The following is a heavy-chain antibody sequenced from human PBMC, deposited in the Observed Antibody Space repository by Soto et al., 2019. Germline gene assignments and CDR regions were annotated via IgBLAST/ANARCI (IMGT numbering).Heavy chain of an antibody. D-gene: IGHD3-3*01. Sequence: GGSLRLSCVASGFTFSGYGMHWVRQAPGKGLEWLAVISHDGSDKYYADSVKGRFTVSRDDSKNRLYLQMNSLRTEDTAIYYCARVSGTITIFGVLIPTHWYFDLWGRGTLVTVSS. J-gene: IGHJ2*01. CDR1: GFTFSGYG. CDR3: ARVSGTITIFGVLIPTHWYFDL. V-gene: IGHV3-30*13. CDR2: ISHDGSDK.